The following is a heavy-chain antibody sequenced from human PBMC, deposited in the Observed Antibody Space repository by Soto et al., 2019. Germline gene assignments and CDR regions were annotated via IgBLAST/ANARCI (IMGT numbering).Heavy chain of an antibody. CDR3: ASEAIAAAAVYGMDV. Sequence: QVQLVQSGAEEKKPGASVKVSCKASGYTFTSYAMHWVRQAPGQRLEWMGWINAGNGNTKYSQKFQGRVTITRDTSARTAYMELSSLRSEDTAVYYCASEAIAAAAVYGMDVWGQGTTVTVSS. CDR1: GYTFTSYA. J-gene: IGHJ6*02. V-gene: IGHV1-3*05. D-gene: IGHD6-13*01. CDR2: INAGNGNT.